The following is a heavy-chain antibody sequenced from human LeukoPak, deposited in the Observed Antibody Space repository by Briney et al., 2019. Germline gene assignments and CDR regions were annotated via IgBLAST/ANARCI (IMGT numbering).Heavy chain of an antibody. V-gene: IGHV4-61*05. D-gene: IGHD1-1*01. CDR1: GGSISSSSYY. CDR3: ARQDWNDANGMDV. CDR2: IYYSGST. J-gene: IGHJ6*02. Sequence: SETLSLTCTVSGGSISSSSYYWGWIRQPPGKGLEWIGYIYYSGSTNYNPSLKSRVTISVDTSKNQFSLKLSSVTAADTAVYYCARQDWNDANGMDVWGQGTTVTVSS.